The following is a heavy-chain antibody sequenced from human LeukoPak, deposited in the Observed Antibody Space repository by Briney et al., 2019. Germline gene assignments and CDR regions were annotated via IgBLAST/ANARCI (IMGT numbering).Heavy chain of an antibody. J-gene: IGHJ5*02. Sequence: PSETLSLNCTVSGGSISSSSHSWGWIRQPPGKGLEWTGTICYTGRTYYNPSLESRLTISVDTSKNQFSLKLTSVTAADTAIYYCAQSLGSGNWIGNWFDPWGQGTLVTVSS. CDR1: GGSISSSSHS. CDR3: AQSLGSGNWIGNWFDP. CDR2: ICYTGRT. V-gene: IGHV4-39*01. D-gene: IGHD1-1*01.